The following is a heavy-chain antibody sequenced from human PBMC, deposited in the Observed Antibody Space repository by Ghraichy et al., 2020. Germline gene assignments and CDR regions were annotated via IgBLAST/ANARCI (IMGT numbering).Heavy chain of an antibody. CDR1: GGSVTSGRYF. D-gene: IGHD3-16*01. V-gene: IGHV4-61*01. CDR3: APTWGIGIPFFDY. J-gene: IGHJ4*02. CDR2: IYYNRTT. Sequence: SETLSLTCTVSGGSVTSGRYFWSWIRQPPGTTLEWLGSIYYNRTTNYTPSLKSRVTMTVDTSTHQFSLGLSSATAADTAVYFCAPTWGIGIPFFDYWGQGIVVTVSS.